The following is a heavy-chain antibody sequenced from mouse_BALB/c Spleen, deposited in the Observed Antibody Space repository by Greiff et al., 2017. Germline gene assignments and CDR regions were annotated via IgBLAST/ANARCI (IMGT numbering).Heavy chain of an antibody. J-gene: IGHJ4*01. D-gene: IGHD1-1*01. CDR2: INPNNGGT. Sequence: VQLKQSGPELVKPGASVKIPCKASGYTFTDYNMDWVKQSHGKSLEWIGDINPNNGGTIYNQKFKGKATLTVDKSSSTAYMELRSLTSEDTAVYYCARWGYYGSFYAMDYWGQGTSVTVSS. CDR1: GYTFTDYN. V-gene: IGHV1-18*01. CDR3: ARWGYYGSFYAMDY.